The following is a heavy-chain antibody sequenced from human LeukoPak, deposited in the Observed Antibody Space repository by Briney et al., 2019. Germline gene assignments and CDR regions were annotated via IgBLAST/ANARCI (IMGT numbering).Heavy chain of an antibody. Sequence: GGSLRLSCAASGFTVSSNYMSWVRQAPGKGLEWVSVIYSGGSTYYADSVKGRFTISRDNSKNTLYLQVNSLRAEDTAVYYCARGPYGSGSYWVDYWGQGTLVTVSS. V-gene: IGHV3-53*01. CDR2: IYSGGST. CDR1: GFTVSSNY. J-gene: IGHJ4*02. CDR3: ARGPYGSGSYWVDY. D-gene: IGHD3-10*01.